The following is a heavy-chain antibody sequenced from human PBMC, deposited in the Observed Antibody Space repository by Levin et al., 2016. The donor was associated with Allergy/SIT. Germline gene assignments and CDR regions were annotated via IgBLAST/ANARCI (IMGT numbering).Heavy chain of an antibody. Sequence: SETLSLTCTVSGASISTYHWNWIRQAPGKGLEWIGYIYYTGSTHYNPSLKSRVTISVDLSKNQFSLRLNSVTAADTALYYCARYGLSSGSPMDYFDPWGQGTLVTVSS. CDR2: IYYTGST. V-gene: IGHV4-59*01. CDR1: GASISTYH. J-gene: IGHJ5*02. CDR3: ARYGLSSGSPMDYFDP. D-gene: IGHD1-26*01.